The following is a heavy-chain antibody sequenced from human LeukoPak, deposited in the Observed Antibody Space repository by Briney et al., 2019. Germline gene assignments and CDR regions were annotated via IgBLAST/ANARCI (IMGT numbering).Heavy chain of an antibody. CDR1: GFTFSSYT. CDR3: AKESSGSFDY. Sequence: PGGSLRLSCAASGFTFSSYTMTWVRQPAGKGLEWVSAISGSGRSTYYADSVKGRFTISRDNSKHTLDLQMNSLRAEDTAVYYCAKESSGSFDYWGQGTLVTVSS. D-gene: IGHD1-26*01. CDR2: ISGSGRST. J-gene: IGHJ4*02. V-gene: IGHV3-23*01.